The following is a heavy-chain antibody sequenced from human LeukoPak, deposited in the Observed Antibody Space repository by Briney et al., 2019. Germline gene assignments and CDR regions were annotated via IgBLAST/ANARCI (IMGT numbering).Heavy chain of an antibody. D-gene: IGHD3-9*01. CDR2: IFRSGDT. Sequence: PSETLSLTCSVSGFSISSGYYWGWIRQPLGKGLEWIGTIFRSGDTYYNPSLKSRVTISLDISKNQFSLKVSSVTAADTAIYYCARDLSFDWFPYYFDYWGQGILVTVSS. CDR1: GFSISSGYY. CDR3: ARDLSFDWFPYYFDY. J-gene: IGHJ4*02. V-gene: IGHV4-38-2*02.